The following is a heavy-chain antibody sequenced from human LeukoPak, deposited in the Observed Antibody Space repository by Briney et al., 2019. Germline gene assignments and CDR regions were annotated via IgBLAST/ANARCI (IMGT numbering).Heavy chain of an antibody. D-gene: IGHD3-10*01. CDR3: ARGALYYPSYDENDYFDY. CDR2: INPNSGGT. Sequence: ASVKVSCKASGYTFTGYYMHWVRQAPGQGLEWMGWINPNSGGTNYAQKFQGRVTMTRDTSISTAYMELSRLRSDDTAVYYCARGALYYPSYDENDYFDYWGQGTLVTVSS. J-gene: IGHJ4*02. CDR1: GYTFTGYY. V-gene: IGHV1-2*02.